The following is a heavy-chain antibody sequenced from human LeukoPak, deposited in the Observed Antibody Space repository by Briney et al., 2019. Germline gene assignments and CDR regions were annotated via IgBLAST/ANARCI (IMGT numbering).Heavy chain of an antibody. D-gene: IGHD3-22*01. CDR1: GFTFSSYW. V-gene: IGHV3-7*01. CDR3: ARPSFTSGSYFDH. CDR2: IKHDGSDK. Sequence: GGSLTLSCAASGFTFSSYWMSWVRQAPGKGLEWVATIKHDGSDKKYVDSVKGRFTISRDNAKNSLYLQMNSLSGDDTAVYFCARPSFTSGSYFDHWGQGTLVTVSS. J-gene: IGHJ4*02.